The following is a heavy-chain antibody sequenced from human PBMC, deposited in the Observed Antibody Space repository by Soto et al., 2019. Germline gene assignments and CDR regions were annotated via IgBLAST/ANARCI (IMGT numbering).Heavy chain of an antibody. Sequence: SETLSLTCTVSGGSMSSRSYYGGWIRQPPGKGLEWIGSIYYSGSTYYNPSLKSRVTISVDTSKNQFSLKLSSVTAADTAVYYCARREYSSSTLDFWGQGTLVTVSS. D-gene: IGHD6-6*01. CDR1: GGSMSSRSYY. CDR2: IYYSGST. CDR3: ARREYSSSTLDF. V-gene: IGHV4-39*01. J-gene: IGHJ4*02.